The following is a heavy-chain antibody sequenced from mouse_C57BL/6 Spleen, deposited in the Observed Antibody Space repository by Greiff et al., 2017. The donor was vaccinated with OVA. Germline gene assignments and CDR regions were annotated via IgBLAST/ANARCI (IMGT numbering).Heavy chain of an antibody. CDR3: ARGLRRYYAMDY. CDR1: GYTFTSYW. CDR2: IDPSDSYT. Sequence: QVQLQQPGAELVMPGASVKLSCKASGYTFTSYWMHWVKQRPGQGLEWIGEIDPSDSYTNYNQKFKGKSTLTVDKSSSTAYMQLSSLTSEDSAVYYCARGLRRYYAMDYWGQGTSVTVSS. J-gene: IGHJ4*01. V-gene: IGHV1-69*01. D-gene: IGHD2-4*01.